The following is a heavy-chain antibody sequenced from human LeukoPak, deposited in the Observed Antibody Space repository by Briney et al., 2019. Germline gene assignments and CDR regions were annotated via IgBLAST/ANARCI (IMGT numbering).Heavy chain of an antibody. CDR2: ISGSGGST. J-gene: IGHJ6*03. D-gene: IGHD3-10*01. Sequence: PGGSLRLSCAASGFTFSNYAMNWVRQAPGKGLEWVSGISGSGGSTYYADSVKGRFTISRDNAKNSLYLQMNSLRAEDTAVYYCAKDGAAWHYYGSGSYPNNYYYYYMDVWGKGTTVTVSS. CDR3: AKDGAAWHYYGSGSYPNNYYYYYMDV. CDR1: GFTFSNYA. V-gene: IGHV3-23*01.